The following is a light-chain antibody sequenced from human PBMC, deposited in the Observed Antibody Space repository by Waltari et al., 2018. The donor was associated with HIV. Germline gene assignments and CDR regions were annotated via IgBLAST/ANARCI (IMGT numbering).Light chain of an antibody. CDR3: ATWDDSLSGWV. CDR1: SSNIGSKY. Sequence: QSVLTQPPSASGAPGQRVTIYCSGSSSNIGSKYVYWYQQLPGTAPKLLMYRNNQRPSGVPDRFSGSKSGTSASRAISGLRSEDEAEYFCATWDDSLSGWVFGGGTKLSVL. V-gene: IGLV1-47*01. CDR2: RNN. J-gene: IGLJ3*02.